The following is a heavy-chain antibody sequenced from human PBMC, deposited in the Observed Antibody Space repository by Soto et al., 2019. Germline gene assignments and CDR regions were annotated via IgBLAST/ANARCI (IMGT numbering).Heavy chain of an antibody. CDR1: GFTLSNYW. J-gene: IGHJ6*02. CDR2: IKQDGSEK. CDR3: ARDADASGWYHYGMDV. D-gene: IGHD6-19*01. V-gene: IGHV3-7*01. Sequence: EVQLVESGGGLVQPGGSLRLSCAASGFTLSNYWMNWVRQAPGKGLEWVANIKQDGSEKYYVDSVKGRFFISRDNAKNSLYLQLTSLRVEDTAVYYCARDADASGWYHYGMDVWGQGTLVTVSS.